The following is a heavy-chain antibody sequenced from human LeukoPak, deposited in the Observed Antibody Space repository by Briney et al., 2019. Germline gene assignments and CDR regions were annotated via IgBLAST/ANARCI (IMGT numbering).Heavy chain of an antibody. CDR2: ISGSGNT. CDR1: GFTFSDYY. Sequence: GGSLRLSCAASGFTFSDYYMSWIRQAPGEGLEWVSGISGSGNTYYADSVKGRFTISRDSSKNTLYLQMNSLRAEDTAVYYCAKSVATIRNYFDYWGRGTLVTVSS. D-gene: IGHD5-12*01. CDR3: AKSVATIRNYFDY. V-gene: IGHV3-23*01. J-gene: IGHJ4*02.